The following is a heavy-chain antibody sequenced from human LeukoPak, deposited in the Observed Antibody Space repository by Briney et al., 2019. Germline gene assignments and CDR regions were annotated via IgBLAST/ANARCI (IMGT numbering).Heavy chain of an antibody. J-gene: IGHJ6*02. Sequence: SETLSLTCAVYGGSFSGYYWSWIRQPPGKGLEWIGEINHSGSTNYNPSLKSRVTISADTSKNQFSLKLSSVTAADTAVYYCARGPGYSSGWYYYYYGMDVWGQGTTVTVSS. D-gene: IGHD6-19*01. V-gene: IGHV4-34*01. CDR3: ARGPGYSSGWYYYYYGMDV. CDR2: INHSGST. CDR1: GGSFSGYY.